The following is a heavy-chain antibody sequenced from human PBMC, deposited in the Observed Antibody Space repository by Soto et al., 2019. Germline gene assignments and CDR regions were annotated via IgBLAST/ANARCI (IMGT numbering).Heavy chain of an antibody. CDR3: ARATSGRYYDILTGYSGMYNWFDP. CDR2: IYHSGST. CDR1: GGSISSGGYS. D-gene: IGHD3-9*01. Sequence: QLQLQESGSGLVKPSQTLSLTCAVSGGSISSGGYSWSWIRQPPGKGLEWIGYIYHSGSTYYNPSLKSRVHIPVDRSKNQFSLKLSSVTAADTAVYYCARATSGRYYDILTGYSGMYNWFDPWGQGTLVTVSS. J-gene: IGHJ5*02. V-gene: IGHV4-30-2*01.